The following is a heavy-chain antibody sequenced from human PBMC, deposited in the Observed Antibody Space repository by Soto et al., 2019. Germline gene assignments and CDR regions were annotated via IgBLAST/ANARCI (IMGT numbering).Heavy chain of an antibody. CDR3: VRVHEFGGNSDAFDI. V-gene: IGHV1-69*05. CDR1: GGTFSTSS. CDR2: ILPIFGTA. J-gene: IGHJ3*02. Sequence: QVQLVQSGAEVKKPGSSVKVSCKASGGTFSTSSINWLRQAPGQRTEWMGNILPIFGTADYAQKFRDRVTLSTDKSLNTASTALRRLFSEDASVYSCVRVHEFGGNSDAFDIWGQGTGVTVSS. D-gene: IGHD3-16*01.